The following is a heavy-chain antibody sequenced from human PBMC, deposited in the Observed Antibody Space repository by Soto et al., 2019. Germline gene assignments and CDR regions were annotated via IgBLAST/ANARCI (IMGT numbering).Heavy chain of an antibody. CDR1: GGSISSGGYY. CDR3: ARPTSSGWSYYFAY. V-gene: IGHV4-31*03. D-gene: IGHD6-19*01. Sequence: QVQLQESGPGLVKPSQTLSLTCTVSGGSISSGGYYWSWIRQHPGKGLEWIGYIYYSGSTYYNPSLQSRVTITVGTSKNPFSLKLCSVTAAATAVYYCARPTSSGWSYYFAYWGQGTLVTVSS. CDR2: IYYSGST. J-gene: IGHJ4*02.